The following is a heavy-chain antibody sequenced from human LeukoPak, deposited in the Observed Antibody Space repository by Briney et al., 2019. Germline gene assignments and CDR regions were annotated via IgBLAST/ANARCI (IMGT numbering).Heavy chain of an antibody. J-gene: IGHJ4*02. CDR1: GFTFSNAW. CDR3: TTGDYIPGVPLY. CDR2: IKSKTDGGTT. V-gene: IGHV3-15*01. Sequence: PGGSLRLSCAASGFTFSNAWMSWVRQAPGKGLEWVGRIKSKTDGGTTDYAAPVKGRFTISRDDSKDTVYLQMNSLKTEDTSVYYCTTGDYIPGVPLYWGQGTLVTPSS. D-gene: IGHD2-21*01.